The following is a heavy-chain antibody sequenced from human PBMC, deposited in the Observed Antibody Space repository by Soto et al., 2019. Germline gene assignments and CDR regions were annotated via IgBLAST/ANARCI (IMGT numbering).Heavy chain of an antibody. D-gene: IGHD3-16*01. V-gene: IGHV3-33*01. Sequence: GGSLRLSCAASGFTFRIYSMHWVRQSPGKGVEWVAVMWYDGTNKYYGESVKGRFTISRDNSENTLYLQMNSLRVEDTAVYYCARDATFGTKGGSFDIWGHGTLVTVSS. CDR1: GFTFRIYS. J-gene: IGHJ3*02. CDR2: MWYDGTNK. CDR3: ARDATFGTKGGSFDI.